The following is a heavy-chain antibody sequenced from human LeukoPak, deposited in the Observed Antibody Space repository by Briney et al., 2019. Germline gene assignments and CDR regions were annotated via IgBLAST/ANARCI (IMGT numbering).Heavy chain of an antibody. CDR1: GGSISSGGYY. CDR2: IYYSGST. J-gene: IGHJ4*02. V-gene: IGHV4-31*03. Sequence: SQTLSLTCTVSGGSISSGGYYWSWIRQHPGKGLEWIGYIYYSGSTYYNPSLKSRVTISVDTSKNQFSLKLSSVTAAGTAVYYCARVLSSAAADQETFDYWGQGTLATVSS. D-gene: IGHD6-13*01. CDR3: ARVLSSAAADQETFDY.